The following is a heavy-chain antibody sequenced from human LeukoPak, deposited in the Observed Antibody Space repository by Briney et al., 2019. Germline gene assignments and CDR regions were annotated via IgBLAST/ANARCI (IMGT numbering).Heavy chain of an antibody. CDR2: IIPIFGTA. CDR1: GYTFTTYG. D-gene: IGHD3-10*01. J-gene: IGHJ4*02. V-gene: IGHV1-69*05. Sequence: ASVQVSCKASGYTFTTYGISWVRQAPGQGLEWMGRIIPIFGTANYAQKFQGRVTITTDESTSTAYMELSSLRSEDTAAYYCARDSGEGDFDYWGQGTLVTVSS. CDR3: ARDSGEGDFDY.